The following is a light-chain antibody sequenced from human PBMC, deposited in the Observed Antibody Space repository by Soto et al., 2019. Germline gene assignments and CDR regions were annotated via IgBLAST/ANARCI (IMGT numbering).Light chain of an antibody. CDR3: QQYNSYSLT. CDR2: KAS. CDR1: QSISSW. V-gene: IGKV1-5*03. J-gene: IGKJ4*01. Sequence: DIQMTQSPSTLSASVGNRVTITCRASQSISSWLAWYQQKPGKAPKLLIYKASSLESGVPSRFSGSGSGTEFTLTISSLQPDDFATYYCQQYNSYSLTFGGGTKVEIK.